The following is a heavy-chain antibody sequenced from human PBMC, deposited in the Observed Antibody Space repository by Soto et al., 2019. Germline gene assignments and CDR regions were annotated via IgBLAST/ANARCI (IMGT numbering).Heavy chain of an antibody. CDR3: ASMPYGDPDYFDY. V-gene: IGHV4-34*01. CDR1: GGSFSGYY. Sequence: QVQLQQWGAGLLKPSETLSLTCAVDGGSFSGYYWSWIRQPPGKGLEWIGEINHSGSTNYTPSLKSRVTISVDTSKNQFSLKLSSVTAADTAVYYCASMPYGDPDYFDYWGQGTLVTFSS. D-gene: IGHD4-17*01. J-gene: IGHJ4*02. CDR2: INHSGST.